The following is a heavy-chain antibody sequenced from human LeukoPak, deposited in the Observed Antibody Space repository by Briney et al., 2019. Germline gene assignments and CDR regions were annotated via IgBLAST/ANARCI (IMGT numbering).Heavy chain of an antibody. V-gene: IGHV3-11*01. CDR1: GFTFSDYY. D-gene: IGHD5-18*01. CDR3: ARVEGCWGEWIQLCAVNYFDY. J-gene: IGHJ4*02. CDR2: ISSSGNTI. Sequence: GGSLRLSCAVSGFTFSDYYMSWIRQAPGKGLEWVSYISSSGNTIYYADSVKGRFTISRDNAKNSLYLQMNSLRAEDTAVYYCARVEGCWGEWIQLCAVNYFDYWGQGTLVTVSS.